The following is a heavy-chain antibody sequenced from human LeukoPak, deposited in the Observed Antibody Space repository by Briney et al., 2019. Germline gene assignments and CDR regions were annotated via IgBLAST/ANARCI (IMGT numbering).Heavy chain of an antibody. J-gene: IGHJ4*02. CDR3: AREGSFRSSGYYSLFDY. CDR1: GFTFSSYS. CDR2: ISSGGSTI. D-gene: IGHD3-22*01. V-gene: IGHV3-48*04. Sequence: GGSLRLSCAASGFTFSSYSMNWVRQAPGQGLEWVSYISSGGSTIYYADSVKGRFTISRDNAKNSLYLQMNSLRAEDTAVYYCAREGSFRSSGYYSLFDYWGQGTLVTVSS.